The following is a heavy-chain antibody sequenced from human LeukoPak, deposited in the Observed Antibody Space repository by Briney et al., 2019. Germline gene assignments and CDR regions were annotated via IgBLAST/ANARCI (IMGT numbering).Heavy chain of an antibody. D-gene: IGHD2-15*01. CDR1: GFTFSSYA. CDR2: ISGSGGST. V-gene: IGHV3-23*01. J-gene: IGHJ4*02. Sequence: AGGSLRLSCAASGFTFSSYAMSWVRQAPGKGLEWVSAISGSGGSTYYADSVKGRFTISRDNSKNTLYLQMNSLRAEGTAVYYCAKSGVVVAATIDWGQGTLVTVSS. CDR3: AKSGVVVAATID.